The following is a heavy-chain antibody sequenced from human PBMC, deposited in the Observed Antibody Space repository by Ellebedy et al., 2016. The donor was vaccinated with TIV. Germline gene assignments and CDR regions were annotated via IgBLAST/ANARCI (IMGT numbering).Heavy chain of an antibody. Sequence: GESLKISXTASGFTFSGYWMSWVRQAPGKGLEWVANIKQDGSEKYYVDSVKGRFTISRDNAKNSLYLQMNSLRAEDTAVYYCARSQAVYGMDVWGQGTTVTVSS. CDR1: GFTFSGYW. CDR3: ARSQAVYGMDV. CDR2: IKQDGSEK. J-gene: IGHJ6*02. V-gene: IGHV3-7*03.